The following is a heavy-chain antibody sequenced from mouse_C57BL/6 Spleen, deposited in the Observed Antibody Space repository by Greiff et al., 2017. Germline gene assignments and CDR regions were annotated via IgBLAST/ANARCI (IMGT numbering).Heavy chain of an antibody. CDR2: IYPGSGST. J-gene: IGHJ2*01. V-gene: IGHV1-55*01. D-gene: IGHD1-1*01. Sequence: VQLQQPGAELVKPGASVKMSCKASGYTFTSYWITWVKQRPGQGLEWIGDIYPGSGSTNYNEKFKSKATLTVDTSSSTAYMQLSSLTSEDSAVYYCARKDYGSSCYYFDYWGQGTTRTVSS. CDR3: ARKDYGSSCYYFDY. CDR1: GYTFTSYW.